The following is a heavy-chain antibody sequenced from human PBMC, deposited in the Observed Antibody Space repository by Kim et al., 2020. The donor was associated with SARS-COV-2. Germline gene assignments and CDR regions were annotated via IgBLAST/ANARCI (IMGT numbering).Heavy chain of an antibody. J-gene: IGHJ6*04. V-gene: IGHV4-34*01. Sequence: SETLSLTCAVYGGSLNEYYWNWIRQPPGEGLEWIAEISHSGYTNYNPSLMARVTTSVDASKSQFSLRLISVTAADTAVYFCVRGRSLHGSGMDVWGGGTTVTVSP. CDR3: VRGRSLHGSGMDV. D-gene: IGHD5-12*01. CDR1: GGSLNEYY. CDR2: ISHSGYT.